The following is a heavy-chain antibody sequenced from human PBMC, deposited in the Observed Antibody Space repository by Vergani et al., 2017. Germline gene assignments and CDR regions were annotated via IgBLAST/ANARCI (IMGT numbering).Heavy chain of an antibody. D-gene: IGHD6-19*01. CDR1: GFTFSGSA. Sequence: VQLVESGGGVVQPGRSLRLSCAASGFTFSGSAMHWVRQASGKGLEWVGRIRSKANSYATAYAASVKGRFTISRDDSKNTAYLQMNSLKTEDTAVYYCTRQGKWLDYWGQGTLVTVSS. CDR3: TRQGKWLDY. CDR2: IRSKANSYAT. J-gene: IGHJ4*02. V-gene: IGHV3-73*01.